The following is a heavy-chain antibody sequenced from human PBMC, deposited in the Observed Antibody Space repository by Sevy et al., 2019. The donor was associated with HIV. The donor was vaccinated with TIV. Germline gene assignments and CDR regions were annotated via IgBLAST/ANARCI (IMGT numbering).Heavy chain of an antibody. Sequence: GGSLRLSCAASGFTFSSYEMNWVRQAPGKGLEWVSYISSSGSTIYYADSVKGRFTISRDNAKNSLYLQMNSLRAEDTAVYYCARDLGDPELYSSSWWHAFDIWGQGTMVTVSS. CDR2: ISSSGSTI. D-gene: IGHD6-13*01. V-gene: IGHV3-48*03. CDR3: ARDLGDPELYSSSWWHAFDI. J-gene: IGHJ3*02. CDR1: GFTFSSYE.